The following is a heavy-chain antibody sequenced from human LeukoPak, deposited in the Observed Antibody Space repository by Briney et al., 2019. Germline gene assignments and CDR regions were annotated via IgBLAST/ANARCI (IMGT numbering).Heavy chain of an antibody. V-gene: IGHV1-2*02. J-gene: IGHJ1*01. CDR1: GYTFTGHY. CDR3: AREDFYDSSGYYMNKEYFQH. CDR2: INPNSGGT. Sequence: ASVKVSCKASGYTFTGHYMHWVRPAPGQGLEWMGWINPNSGGTNYAQKFQGRVTMTRDTSISTAYMELSWLRSDDTAVYYCAREDFYDSSGYYMNKEYFQHWGQGTLVTVSS. D-gene: IGHD3-22*01.